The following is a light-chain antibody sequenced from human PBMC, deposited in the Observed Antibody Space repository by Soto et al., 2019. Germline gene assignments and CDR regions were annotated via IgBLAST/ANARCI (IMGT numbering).Light chain of an antibody. J-gene: IGKJ2*01. CDR2: QAS. CDR1: QSISPW. CDR3: QQYNSYLYT. V-gene: IGKV1-5*03. Sequence: DIQMTQSPSTLSASVGDRVTITCRASQSISPWLAWSQQKPGKAPKVLIYQASSLESGVPSRFSGTGSATEFTLTISSLQPDDFATYYCQQYNSYLYTFGQGTKVDIK.